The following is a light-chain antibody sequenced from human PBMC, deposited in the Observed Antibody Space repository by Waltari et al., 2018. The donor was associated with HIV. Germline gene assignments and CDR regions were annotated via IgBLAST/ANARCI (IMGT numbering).Light chain of an antibody. CDR3: QQSFHTLT. CDR2: ATS. CDR1: QNINNN. Sequence: DIQMTQSPFSLSASVGDRVPITCRASQNINNNVNWYQQKPGKAPKVLIYATSTLQSGVPSRFSGSGSGTYYTLTISSLQPEDFATYYCQQSFHTLTFGGGTKVEI. V-gene: IGKV1-39*01. J-gene: IGKJ4*01.